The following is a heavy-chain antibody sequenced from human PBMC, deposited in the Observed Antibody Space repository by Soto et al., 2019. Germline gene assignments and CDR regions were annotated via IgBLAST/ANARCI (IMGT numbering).Heavy chain of an antibody. CDR2: IWFDGSNE. CDR1: GFTFSSYG. D-gene: IGHD3-10*01. V-gene: IGHV3-33*01. Sequence: QVQLVESGGGVVQPGRSLRLSCAASGFTFSSYGMHWVRQAPGKGLEWVAVIWFDGSNEYYADSVKGRFTISRDNSKNTLYLLMNSLRAEDTAVYYCARDRIRGDYWGQGTLVTVSS. J-gene: IGHJ4*02. CDR3: ARDRIRGDY.